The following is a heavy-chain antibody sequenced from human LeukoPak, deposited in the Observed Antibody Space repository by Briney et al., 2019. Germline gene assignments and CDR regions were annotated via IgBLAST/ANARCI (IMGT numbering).Heavy chain of an antibody. CDR1: GFTFSSYA. CDR2: ISGSGGST. V-gene: IGHV3-23*01. J-gene: IGHJ5*02. CDR3: AKDPPPFRGVIIDWFDP. D-gene: IGHD3-10*01. Sequence: GGSLRLSCAASGFTFSSYAMSWVRQAPGKGLEWVSAISGSGGSTYYADSVKGRFTISRDNSKNTLYLQMNSLRAEDTAAYYCAKDPPPFRGVIIDWFDPWGQGTLVTVSS.